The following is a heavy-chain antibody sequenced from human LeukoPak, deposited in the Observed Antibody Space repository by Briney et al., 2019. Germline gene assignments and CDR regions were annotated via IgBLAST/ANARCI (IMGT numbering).Heavy chain of an antibody. CDR3: PRYQLLSLDWFAP. D-gene: IGHD2-2*01. Sequence: SETLSLTCTVSGGSISSGDYYWSWIRQPPGKGLEWIGYIYYSGSTYYNPPLKSRVTISVDTSKNQFSLKLSSVTAADTAVYYCPRYQLLSLDWFAPGGKGTLVTVSS. CDR1: GGSISSGDYY. V-gene: IGHV4-30-4*08. J-gene: IGHJ5*02. CDR2: IYYSGST.